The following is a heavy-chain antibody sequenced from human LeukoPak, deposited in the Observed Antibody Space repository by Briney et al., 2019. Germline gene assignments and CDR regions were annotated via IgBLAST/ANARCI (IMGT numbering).Heavy chain of an antibody. V-gene: IGHV4-59*11. CDR3: ARDSSGWYNWFDP. Sequence: PSETLSLTCTVSGGSISSHYWSWIRQPPGKGLEWIGYIYYSGSTNYNPSLKSRVTISVDTFKSQFSLKLSSVTAADTAVYYCARDSSGWYNWFDPWGQGTLVTVSS. CDR2: IYYSGST. D-gene: IGHD6-19*01. CDR1: GGSISSHY. J-gene: IGHJ5*02.